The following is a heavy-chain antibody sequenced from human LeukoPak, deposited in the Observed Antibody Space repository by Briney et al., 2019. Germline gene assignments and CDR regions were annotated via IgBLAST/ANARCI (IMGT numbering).Heavy chain of an antibody. CDR2: IYYSGST. CDR1: GGSISSYY. D-gene: IGHD3-22*01. V-gene: IGHV4-59*01. CDR3: ARVTGYMIEDYFDY. J-gene: IGHJ4*02. Sequence: SETLSLTCTVSGGSISSYYWTWIRQPPGKGLEWIGYIYYSGSTNYNPSLKSRVTISVDTSKDQFSLRLSSVTAADTAVYYCARVTGYMIEDYFDYWGQGTLVTVSS.